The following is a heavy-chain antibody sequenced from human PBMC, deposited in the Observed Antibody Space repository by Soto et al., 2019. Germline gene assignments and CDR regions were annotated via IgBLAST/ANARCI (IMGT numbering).Heavy chain of an antibody. D-gene: IGHD4-17*01. J-gene: IGHJ3*02. CDR1: GYTFTSYG. Sequence: ASVKVSCKASGYTFTSYGISWVRQAPGQGLEWMGWISAYNGNTKCAQKLQGRVTMTTDTSTSTAYMELRSLRSDDTAVYYCARADYGDDHGAFDIWGQGTMVTVSS. V-gene: IGHV1-18*01. CDR3: ARADYGDDHGAFDI. CDR2: ISAYNGNT.